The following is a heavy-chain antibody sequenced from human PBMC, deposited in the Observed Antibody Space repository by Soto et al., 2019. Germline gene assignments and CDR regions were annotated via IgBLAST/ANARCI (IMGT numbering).Heavy chain of an antibody. D-gene: IGHD2-2*01. CDR2: ISWDGGST. J-gene: IGHJ6*02. CDR1: GFTFDDYT. CDR3: AKDLRYCSSTSCYHYYYGMDV. Sequence: GGSLRLSCAASGFTFDDYTMHWVRQAPGKGLEWVSLISWDGGSTYYADSVKGRFTISRDNSKNSLYLQMNSLRTEDTALYYCAKDLRYCSSTSCYHYYYGMDVWGQGTTVTVSS. V-gene: IGHV3-43*01.